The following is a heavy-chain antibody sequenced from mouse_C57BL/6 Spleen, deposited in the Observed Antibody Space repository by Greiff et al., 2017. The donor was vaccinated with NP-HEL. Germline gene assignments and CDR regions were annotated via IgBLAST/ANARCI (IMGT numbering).Heavy chain of an antibody. D-gene: IGHD1-1*01. CDR3: ARLLITTVVEGGY. CDR1: GFNIKDDY. Sequence: EVQLQQSGAELVRPGASVKLSCTASGFNIKDDYMHWVKQRPEQGLEWIGWIDPENGDTEYASKFQGKATITADTSSNTAYLQLSSLTSEDTAVYYCARLLITTVVEGGYWGQGTTLTVSS. J-gene: IGHJ2*01. V-gene: IGHV14-4*01. CDR2: IDPENGDT.